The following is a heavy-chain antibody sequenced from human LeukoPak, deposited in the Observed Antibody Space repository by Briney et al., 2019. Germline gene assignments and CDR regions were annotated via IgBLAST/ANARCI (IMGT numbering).Heavy chain of an antibody. J-gene: IGHJ3*02. CDR3: ARGPPYDI. Sequence: SETLSLTCAVYGGSFSGYYWSWIRQPPGKGLEWIGEIYHSGSTKYNPSLKSRVTISVDKSKNQCSLKLSSVTAADTAVYYCARGPPYDIWGQGTMVTVSS. CDR1: GGSFSGYY. D-gene: IGHD1-14*01. V-gene: IGHV4-34*01. CDR2: IYHSGST.